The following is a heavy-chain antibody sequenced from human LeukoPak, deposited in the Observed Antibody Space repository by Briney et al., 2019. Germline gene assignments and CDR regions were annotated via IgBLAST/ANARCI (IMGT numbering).Heavy chain of an antibody. CDR1: GFTFSSYA. D-gene: IGHD3-10*01. V-gene: IGHV3-23*01. Sequence: GGTLRLSCAASGFTFSSYAMSWVRQAPGKGLEWVSAISGSGGSTYYADSVKGRFTISRDNSKNTLYLQMNSLRAEDTAVYYCAKDLGYYGSGSYLDYWGQGTLVTVSS. CDR2: ISGSGGST. CDR3: AKDLGYYGSGSYLDY. J-gene: IGHJ4*02.